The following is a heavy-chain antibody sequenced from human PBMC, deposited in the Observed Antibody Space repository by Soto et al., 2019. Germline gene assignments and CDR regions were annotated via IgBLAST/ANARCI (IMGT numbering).Heavy chain of an antibody. V-gene: IGHV1-18*04. CDR3: ARDASFTIFGVVAVAWFDP. CDR2: ISAYNGNT. Sequence: QVQLVQSGAEVKKPGASVKVSCKASGYTFTSYGISWVRQAPGQGLEWMGWISAYNGNTNYAQKLQGRVTMTTDTSTSTAYMELRSLRSDDTAVYYCARDASFTIFGVVAVAWFDPWGQGTLVTVSS. CDR1: GYTFTSYG. J-gene: IGHJ5*02. D-gene: IGHD3-3*01.